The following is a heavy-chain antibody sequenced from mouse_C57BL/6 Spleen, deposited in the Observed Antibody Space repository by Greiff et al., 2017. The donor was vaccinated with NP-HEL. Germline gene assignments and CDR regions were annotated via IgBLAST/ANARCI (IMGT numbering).Heavy chain of an antibody. J-gene: IGHJ4*01. V-gene: IGHV5-4*03. CDR1: GFTFSSYA. Sequence: EVKLEESGGGLVKPGGSLKLSCAASGFTFSSYAMSWVRQTPEKRLEWVATISDGGSYTYYPDNVKGRFTISRDNAKNNLYLQMSHLKSEDTAMYYCARPPSHYDAMDYWGQRTSVTVSS. CDR3: ARPPSHYDAMDY. CDR2: ISDGGSYT. D-gene: IGHD2-5*01.